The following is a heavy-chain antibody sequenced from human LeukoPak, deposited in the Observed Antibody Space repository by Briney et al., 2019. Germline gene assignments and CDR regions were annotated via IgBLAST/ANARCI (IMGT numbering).Heavy chain of an antibody. J-gene: IGHJ6*04. D-gene: IGHD3-10*02. CDR2: ISSSGSTI. CDR3: AELGITMIGGV. Sequence: PGGSLRLSCAASGFTFSSYEMNWVRQAPGKGLEWASYISSSGSTIYYADSVKGRFTISRDNAKNSLYLQMNSLRAEDTAVYYCAELGITMIGGVWGKGTTATISS. CDR1: GFTFSSYE. V-gene: IGHV3-48*03.